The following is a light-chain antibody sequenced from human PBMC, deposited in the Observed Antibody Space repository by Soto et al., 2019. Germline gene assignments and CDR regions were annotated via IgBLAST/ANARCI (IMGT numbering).Light chain of an antibody. Sequence: DIVLTQSPGTLSLSPGERATLSCRASQSINSRYLAWYQQKPGQAPRLLIYAASSRATAIPDRFSGSGSWTDFTLTISRLEPEDFAVYYCQQFGSSPGFTFGPGTKVDIK. J-gene: IGKJ3*01. CDR3: QQFGSSPGFT. V-gene: IGKV3-20*01. CDR1: QSINSRY. CDR2: AAS.